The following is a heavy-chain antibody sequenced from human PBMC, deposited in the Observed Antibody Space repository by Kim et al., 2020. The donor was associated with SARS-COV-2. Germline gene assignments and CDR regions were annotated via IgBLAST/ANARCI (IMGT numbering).Heavy chain of an antibody. V-gene: IGHV5-51*01. CDR1: GYSFTSYW. CDR2: IYPGDSDT. Sequence: GESLKISCKGSGYSFTSYWIGWVRQMPGKGLEWMGIIYPGDSDTRYSPSFQGQVTISADKSISTAYLQWSSLKASDTAMYYCARAIHYYGSGSHDAFDIWGQGTMVTVSS. CDR3: ARAIHYYGSGSHDAFDI. D-gene: IGHD3-10*01. J-gene: IGHJ3*02.